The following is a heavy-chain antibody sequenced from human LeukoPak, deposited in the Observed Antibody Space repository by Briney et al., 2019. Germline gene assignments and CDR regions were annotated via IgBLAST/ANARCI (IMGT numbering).Heavy chain of an antibody. Sequence: PSETLSLTCTVSGGSISSGDYYWSWIRQPPGKGLEWIGYIYYSGSTYYNPSLKSRVTISVDTSKNQFSLKLSSVTAADTAVYYCARMGLPAAIRWSPRYGMDVWGQGTTVTVSS. D-gene: IGHD2-2*02. CDR1: GGSISSGDYY. CDR3: ARMGLPAAIRWSPRYGMDV. J-gene: IGHJ6*02. V-gene: IGHV4-30-4*01. CDR2: IYYSGST.